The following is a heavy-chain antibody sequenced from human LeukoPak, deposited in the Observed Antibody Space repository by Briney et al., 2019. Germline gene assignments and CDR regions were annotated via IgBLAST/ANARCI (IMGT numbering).Heavy chain of an antibody. CDR2: INHSGST. CDR1: GGSFSGYY. J-gene: IGHJ4*02. CDR3: ARETSMGYGDYVGGEDY. V-gene: IGHV4-34*01. D-gene: IGHD4-17*01. Sequence: SETLSLTCAVYGGSFSGYYWSWIRQPPGKGLEWIGEINHSGSTNYNPSLKSRVIISVDTSKNQFSLKLSSVTAADTAVYYCARETSMGYGDYVGGEDYWGQGTLVTVSS.